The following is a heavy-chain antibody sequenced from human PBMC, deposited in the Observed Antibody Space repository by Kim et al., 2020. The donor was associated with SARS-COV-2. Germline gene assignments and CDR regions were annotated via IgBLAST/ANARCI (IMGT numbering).Heavy chain of an antibody. V-gene: IGHV4-59*13. CDR2: IYYSGST. CDR1: GGSISSYY. D-gene: IGHD3-3*01. J-gene: IGHJ4*02. Sequence: SETLSLTCTVSGGSISSYYWSWIRQPPGKGLEWIGYIYYSGSTNYNPSLKSRVTISVDTSKNQFSLKLSSVTAADTAVYYCARLRFFSIDYWGQGTLVTVSS. CDR3: ARLRFFSIDY.